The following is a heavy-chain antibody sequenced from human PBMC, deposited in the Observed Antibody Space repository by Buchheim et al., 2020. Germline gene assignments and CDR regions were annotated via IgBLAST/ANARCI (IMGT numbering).Heavy chain of an antibody. V-gene: IGHV3-11*05. Sequence: QVQLVEAGGGLVKPGGSLRLSCAAPRFTFSDYYMTWIRQPPGKGQEWGSYISSSGTYTNYADSVKGRFTISRDNAKKSLYLQMNSLRAEDTAFYYCARGGPPPQLLSDSWGQGTL. CDR2: ISSSGTYT. J-gene: IGHJ4*02. CDR3: ARGGPPPQLLSDS. CDR1: RFTFSDYY.